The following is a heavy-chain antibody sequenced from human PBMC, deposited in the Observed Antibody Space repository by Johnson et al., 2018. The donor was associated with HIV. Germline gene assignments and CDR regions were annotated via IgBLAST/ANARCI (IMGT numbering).Heavy chain of an antibody. D-gene: IGHD1-14*01. V-gene: IGHV3-30*04. Sequence: QVQLVESGGGVVQPGRSLRLSCAASGFTFSSYAMHWVRQAPGKGLEWVAVISYDGSNKYYADSVKGRFTISRDNSKNTRYLQMNSLRAEDTAVYYCAKERAYIRSFDIWGQGTVVTVSS. J-gene: IGHJ3*02. CDR1: GFTFSSYA. CDR2: ISYDGSNK. CDR3: AKERAYIRSFDI.